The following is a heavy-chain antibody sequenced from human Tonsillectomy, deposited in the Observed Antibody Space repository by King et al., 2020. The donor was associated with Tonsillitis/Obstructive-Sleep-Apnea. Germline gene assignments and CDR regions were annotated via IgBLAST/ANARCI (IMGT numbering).Heavy chain of an antibody. Sequence: VQLQESGPGLVKPSETLSLTCTVSGGSISSYYWSWIWQPPGKGLEWIGYIYYSGSINYNPSLKTRVTISVDTSKNQFSLKLSSVTAADTAVYYCARDRPYGGDSKGLDYWGQGTLVTVSS. V-gene: IGHV4-59*01. CDR1: GGSISSYY. CDR2: IYYSGSI. J-gene: IGHJ4*02. D-gene: IGHD4-23*01. CDR3: ARDRPYGGDSKGLDY.